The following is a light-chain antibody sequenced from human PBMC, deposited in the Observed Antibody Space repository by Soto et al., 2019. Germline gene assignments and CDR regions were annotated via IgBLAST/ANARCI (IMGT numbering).Light chain of an antibody. CDR2: ETS. Sequence: DIQMTQSPSTLSASVGDRVTITCRASQSVNRWLAWYQQKPGKAPKLLIYETSSLQSGVPSRFSGSGSGTDFTLTISSLQPEDSATYYCLQDYNYPITFGQGTRLEI. CDR1: QSVNRW. J-gene: IGKJ5*01. CDR3: LQDYNYPIT. V-gene: IGKV1-5*03.